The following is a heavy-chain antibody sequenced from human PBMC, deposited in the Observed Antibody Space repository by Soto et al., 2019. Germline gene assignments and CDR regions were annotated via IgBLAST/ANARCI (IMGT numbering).Heavy chain of an antibody. V-gene: IGHV3-30-3*01. CDR3: ASEYSSSSRSSYYGMEV. Sequence: PVGSLRLSCASSVSTFSSYAMHCVRHSPGKWLEWVAVISYDGSNKYYADSVKGRFTISRDNSKNTLYLQMNSLRAEDTAVYYCASEYSSSSRSSYYGMEVWGQGTTVIVS. D-gene: IGHD6-6*01. CDR2: ISYDGSNK. J-gene: IGHJ6*01. CDR1: VSTFSSYA.